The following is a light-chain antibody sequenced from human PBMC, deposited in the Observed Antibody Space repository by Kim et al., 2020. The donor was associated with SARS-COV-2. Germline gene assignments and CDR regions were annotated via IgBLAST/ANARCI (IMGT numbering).Light chain of an antibody. V-gene: IGKV1-5*03. CDR1: QTISRS. CDR2: KAS. J-gene: IGKJ1*01. CDR3: HHYDSVPTWT. Sequence: DIQMTQSPSTLSASVGDRVTITCRASQTISRSLAWYQQKPGKAPKLLIYKASNLEAGVPSRFSGSGSGTEFTLTISSLQPDDFATYYCHHYDSVPTWTFGQGTKVDIK.